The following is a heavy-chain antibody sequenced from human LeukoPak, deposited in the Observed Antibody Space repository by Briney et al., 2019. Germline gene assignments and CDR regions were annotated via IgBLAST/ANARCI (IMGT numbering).Heavy chain of an antibody. CDR3: ARDTDY. CDR1: GGSISSDY. CDR2: IYYSGST. Sequence: SETLSLTCTVSGGSISSDYWSWIRQPPGKGLEWIGYIYYSGSTNYNPSLKSRVTISVDTSKNQFSLKLSSVTAADTAVYYCARDTDYWGQGTLVTVSS. J-gene: IGHJ4*02. V-gene: IGHV4-59*01.